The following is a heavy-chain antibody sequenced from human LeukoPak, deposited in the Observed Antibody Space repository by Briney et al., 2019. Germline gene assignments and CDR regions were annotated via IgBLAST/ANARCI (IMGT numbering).Heavy chain of an antibody. CDR3: AREKLDGDYFFDY. CDR2: ISSSSSYI. D-gene: IGHD4-17*01. CDR1: GFTFSSYS. J-gene: IGHJ4*02. Sequence: GGSLRLSCAASGFTFSSYSMNWVRQAPGKGLEWVSSISSSSSYIYYADSVKGRFTISRDNAKNSLYLQMNSLRAEDTAVYYCAREKLDGDYFFDYWGQGTLVTVSS. V-gene: IGHV3-21*01.